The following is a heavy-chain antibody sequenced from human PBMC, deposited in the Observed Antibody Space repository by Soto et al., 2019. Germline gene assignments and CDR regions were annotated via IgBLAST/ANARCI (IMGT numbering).Heavy chain of an antibody. CDR2: IYSGGST. D-gene: IGHD1-1*01. CDR3: ATRTTGTTLGGFHI. CDR1: GFTVSSNY. J-gene: IGHJ3*02. V-gene: IGHV3-53*01. Sequence: GGSLRLSCAASGFTVSSNYMSWVRQAPGKGLEWVSVIYSGGSTYYADSVKGRFTISRHNSKNTLYLQMNSLRAEDTAVYYCATRTTGTTLGGFHIWGQGTMVTVSS.